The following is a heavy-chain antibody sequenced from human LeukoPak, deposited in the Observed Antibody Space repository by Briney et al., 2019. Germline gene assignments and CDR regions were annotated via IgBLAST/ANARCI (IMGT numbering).Heavy chain of an antibody. Sequence: GGSLRLSCAASGFTFSSYAMSWVRQAPGKGLEWVSAFSGRGGSTYYADSVKGRFTISRDNSKNTLYLQMNSLRAEDTAIYYCAKHSHDGSAPYYEVQLDYWSQGTLVTVSS. CDR3: AKHSHDGSAPYYEVQLDY. CDR2: FSGRGGST. CDR1: GFTFSSYA. J-gene: IGHJ4*02. D-gene: IGHD3-22*01. V-gene: IGHV3-23*01.